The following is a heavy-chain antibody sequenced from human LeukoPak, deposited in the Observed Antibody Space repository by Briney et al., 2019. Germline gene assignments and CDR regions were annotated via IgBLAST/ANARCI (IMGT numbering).Heavy chain of an antibody. J-gene: IGHJ3*02. CDR1: GGSINNYY. V-gene: IGHV4-59*12. CDR3: ARGLGAATSEAFDI. D-gene: IGHD1-26*01. CDR2: IYNSGST. Sequence: SETLSLTCTVSGGSINNYYWSWIRQPPGKGLEWLGNIYNSGSTKSNPSLKSRVTMSVDTSKNQFSLKLTSVTAADTAVYYCARGLGAATSEAFDIWGQGSMVTVSS.